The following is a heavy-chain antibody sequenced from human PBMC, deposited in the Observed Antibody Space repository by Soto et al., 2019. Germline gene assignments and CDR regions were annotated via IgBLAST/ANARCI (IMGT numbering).Heavy chain of an antibody. J-gene: IGHJ6*02. CDR1: GGSISSGGYY. CDR3: ERGYYGSGYYYNRTLGMDV. V-gene: IGHV4-31*03. Sequence: QVQLQESGPGLVKPSQTLSLTSTVSGGSISSGGYYWSWIRQHPGKGLEWIGYIYYSGSTYYNPSNKSRVTMSVDTSKNQFSLKLSSVTAADTAVYWCERGYYGSGYYYNRTLGMDVWGQGTTVTVSS. D-gene: IGHD3-10*01. CDR2: IYYSGST.